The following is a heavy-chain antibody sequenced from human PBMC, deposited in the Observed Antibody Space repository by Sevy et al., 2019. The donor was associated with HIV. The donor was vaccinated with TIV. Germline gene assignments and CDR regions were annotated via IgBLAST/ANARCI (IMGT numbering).Heavy chain of an antibody. D-gene: IGHD1-26*01. Sequence: GWSLRLSCAASGFTFSRYAVSWVRQAPGKGLEWVSTVSLTGGSTYYADSVKGRFTISRDNSKNTLYLQMNSLRAEDTAVYYCAKDPVGATSKYFDCWGQGTLVTVSS. CDR2: VSLTGGST. V-gene: IGHV3-23*01. J-gene: IGHJ4*02. CDR1: GFTFSRYA. CDR3: AKDPVGATSKYFDC.